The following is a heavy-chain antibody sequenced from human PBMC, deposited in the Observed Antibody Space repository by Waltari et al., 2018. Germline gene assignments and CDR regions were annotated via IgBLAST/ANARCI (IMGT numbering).Heavy chain of an antibody. Sequence: QVQLQESGPGLVKPSETLSLTCTVSAGSVSRGSYSWTWIRQPPGKGLEWIGYIYYSGSTNYNPSLKRRVTISVDTSKNQFSLKLTSVIAADTAVYYCATSLVVAAAGTPVAFDIWGQGTMVTVSS. CDR3: ATSLVVAAAGTPVAFDI. V-gene: IGHV4-61*01. CDR1: AGSVSRGSYS. J-gene: IGHJ3*02. CDR2: IYYSGST. D-gene: IGHD6-13*01.